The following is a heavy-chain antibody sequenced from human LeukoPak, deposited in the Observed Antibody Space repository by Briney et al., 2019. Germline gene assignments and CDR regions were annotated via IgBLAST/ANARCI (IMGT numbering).Heavy chain of an antibody. J-gene: IGHJ4*02. Sequence: ASVKVSCKASGYTFTNYYMHWVRQAPGQGLEWMGIISPTGGSTNYAQKFQGRVTITRDTSTSTAYMELRSLRSEDTALYYCARVKAGYNTYDYWGQGTLVTVSS. CDR2: ISPTGGST. V-gene: IGHV1-46*01. D-gene: IGHD5-24*01. CDR3: ARVKAGYNTYDY. CDR1: GYTFTNYY.